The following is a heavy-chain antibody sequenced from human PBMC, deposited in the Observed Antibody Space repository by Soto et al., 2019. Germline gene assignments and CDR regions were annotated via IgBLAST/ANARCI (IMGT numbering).Heavy chain of an antibody. Sequence: SETLSLTCTVSGGSISSSSYYWGWIRQPPGKGLEWIGSIYYSGTTYYNPSLKSRVTISVDTSKNQFSLKLSSVTAADTAVYYCARHRGYYDILTGYYTELNFDYWGQGTLVTVSS. V-gene: IGHV4-39*01. J-gene: IGHJ4*02. CDR2: IYYSGTT. CDR1: GGSISSSSYY. D-gene: IGHD3-9*01. CDR3: ARHRGYYDILTGYYTELNFDY.